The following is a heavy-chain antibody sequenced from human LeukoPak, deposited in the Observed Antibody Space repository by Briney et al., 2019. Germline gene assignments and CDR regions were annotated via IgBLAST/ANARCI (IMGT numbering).Heavy chain of an antibody. CDR3: ASEGSSSWLLY. V-gene: IGHV3-7*01. J-gene: IGHJ4*02. CDR1: GFTFSSYW. D-gene: IGHD6-13*01. CDR2: IKQDGSDK. Sequence: GGSLRLSCAASGFTFSSYWMSWVRQAPGKGLEWVADIKQDGSDKYYVDSVRGRFTISRDNAKNSLYLQMNSLRAEDTAVYYCASEGSSSWLLYWGQGTLVTVSS.